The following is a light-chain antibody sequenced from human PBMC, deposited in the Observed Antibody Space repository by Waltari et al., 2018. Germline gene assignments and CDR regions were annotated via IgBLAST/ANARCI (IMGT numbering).Light chain of an antibody. CDR2: YNT. Sequence: SYDLTQQPSVSVAPGETARITCGGSQLGGKRVHWFQQKPGQAPVVIIYYNTDRPSGIPERFSGSNSANTATLIISRVEAGDEADYFCQVWHSSTNVIFGGGTKLTVV. J-gene: IGLJ2*01. CDR1: QLGGKR. V-gene: IGLV3-21*04. CDR3: QVWHSSTNVI.